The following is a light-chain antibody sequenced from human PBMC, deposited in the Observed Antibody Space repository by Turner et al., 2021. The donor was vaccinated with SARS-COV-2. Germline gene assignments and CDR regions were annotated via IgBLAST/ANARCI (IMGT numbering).Light chain of an antibody. CDR2: GAS. CDR3: QQYGSSPRT. J-gene: IGKJ1*01. V-gene: IGKV3-20*01. Sequence: IVFTQSPGTLSLSPGERATLSCRASQSVSSSYLAWYQQKPGQAPRLLIYGASSRATGIPDRFSGSGSGTDFTLTIRRLEPEDFAVYYCQQYGSSPRTFGQGTKVEIK. CDR1: QSVSSSY.